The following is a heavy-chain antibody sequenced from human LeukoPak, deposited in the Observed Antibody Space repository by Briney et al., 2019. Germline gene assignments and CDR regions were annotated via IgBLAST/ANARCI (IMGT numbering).Heavy chain of an antibody. CDR1: GFTVSANY. CDR2: TKNKDNNFST. Sequence: GGSLRLSCAASGFTVSANYMSWVRQAPGKGLEWVVRTKNKDNNFSTEYAASVKGRFTISRDDSKNSLYLQMNYLKTEDTAMYYCARAGDYYSTGDCWGQGTLVTVSS. J-gene: IGHJ4*02. D-gene: IGHD3-22*01. CDR3: ARAGDYYSTGDC. V-gene: IGHV3-72*01.